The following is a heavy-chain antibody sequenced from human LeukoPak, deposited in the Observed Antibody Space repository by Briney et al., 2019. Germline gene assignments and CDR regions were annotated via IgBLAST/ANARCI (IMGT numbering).Heavy chain of an antibody. CDR3: AKAGSGSYYPTWFDP. J-gene: IGHJ5*02. CDR1: GFTFSSYA. V-gene: IGHV3-23*01. D-gene: IGHD3-10*01. CDR2: ISGGGGSP. Sequence: GGSLRLSCAASGFTFSSYAISWVRQAPGKGLEWVSAISGGGGSPYYADSVKGRFTISRDISKNTLYLQVNSLRAEDTAVYYCAKAGSGSYYPTWFDPWGQGTLVTVSS.